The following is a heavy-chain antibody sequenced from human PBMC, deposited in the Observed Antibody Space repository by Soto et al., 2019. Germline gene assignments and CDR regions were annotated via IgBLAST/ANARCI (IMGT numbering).Heavy chain of an antibody. Sequence: GGSLRLSCAASGFTFSTYPMNWVRQAPGKGLEWLSNIRSTSGDTYYAESVKGRFTISRDNARNSLYLQMNSLRDEDTAVYYCARDHQWAFDLWGPAVLVTVSS. V-gene: IGHV3-48*02. D-gene: IGHD1-26*01. CDR1: GFTFSTYP. J-gene: IGHJ4*02. CDR2: IRSTSGDT. CDR3: ARDHQWAFDL.